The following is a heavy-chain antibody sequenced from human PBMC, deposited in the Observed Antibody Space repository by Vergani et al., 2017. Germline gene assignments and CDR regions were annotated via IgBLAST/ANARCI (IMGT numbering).Heavy chain of an antibody. CDR1: GGSINTGAYY. CDR3: ARGSCLGGSYYKPLFDY. CDR2: VYTSGMT. D-gene: IGHD3-10*01. J-gene: IGHJ4*02. V-gene: IGHV4-61*02. Sequence: QVQLQESGPRLVRPSQTLSLTCTVSGGSINTGAYYWSWIRHPAGKGLEWIGRVYTSGMTNYNTTLKSRVTMSEDTSKNQFSLNLTSMTAADTAVYFCARGSCLGGSYYKPLFDYWGQGRLVTVSS.